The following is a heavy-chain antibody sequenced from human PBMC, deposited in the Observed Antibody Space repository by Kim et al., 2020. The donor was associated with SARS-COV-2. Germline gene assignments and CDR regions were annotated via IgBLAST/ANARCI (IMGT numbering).Heavy chain of an antibody. D-gene: IGHD6-13*01. Sequence: GGSLRLSCAASGFTFSSYSMNWVRQAPGKGLEWVSSISSSSSYIYYADSVKGRFTISRDNAKNSLYLQMNSLRAEDTAVYYCARDLLSSWSDYWGQGTLVIVSS. CDR2: ISSSSSYI. CDR3: ARDLLSSWSDY. V-gene: IGHV3-21*01. CDR1: GFTFSSYS. J-gene: IGHJ4*02.